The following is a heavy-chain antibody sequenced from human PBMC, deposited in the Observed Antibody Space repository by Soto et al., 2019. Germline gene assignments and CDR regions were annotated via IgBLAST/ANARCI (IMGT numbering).Heavy chain of an antibody. D-gene: IGHD5-18*01. CDR2: INAGNGNT. V-gene: IGHV1-3*01. CDR1: GYTFTSYA. CDR3: ARGLNGYLYYFDY. Sequence: QVQLVQSGAEVKKPGASVKVSCKASGYTFTSYAMHWVRQAPGQRLEWMGWINAGNGNTKYSQKFQGRVTITRDTSASTAYMELSSLRSEDTAVYYCARGLNGYLYYFDYWGQRTLVTVSS. J-gene: IGHJ4*02.